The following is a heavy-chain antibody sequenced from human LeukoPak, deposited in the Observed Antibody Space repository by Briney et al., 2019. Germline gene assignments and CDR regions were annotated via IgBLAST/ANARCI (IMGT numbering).Heavy chain of an antibody. V-gene: IGHV3-23*01. CDR2: ISGSGGST. J-gene: IGHJ4*02. Sequence: GGSLRLSCAASGFTFSSYAMSWVRQAPGKGLEWVSAISGSGGSTYYADSVKGRFTISRDNAKNSLYLQMNSLRAEDTAVYYCASDMASITMVRGVSFDYWGQGTLVTVSS. CDR3: ASDMASITMVRGVSFDY. D-gene: IGHD3-10*01. CDR1: GFTFSSYA.